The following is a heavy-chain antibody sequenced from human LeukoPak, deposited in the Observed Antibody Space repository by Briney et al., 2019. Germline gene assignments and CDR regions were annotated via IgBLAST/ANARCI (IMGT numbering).Heavy chain of an antibody. Sequence: PGGSLRLSCAASGFTFTSYAMSWVRQPPGKGLEWVSVIRGSGTVTYFADSVKGRFTVSRDNSKNTLHLQMSSLRAEDTAIYYCPKSLDYDGGVLWALPQYWGQGTLVTVSS. D-gene: IGHD3-22*01. CDR2: IRGSGTVT. V-gene: IGHV3-23*01. CDR3: PKSLDYDGGVLWALPQY. CDR1: GFTFTSYA. J-gene: IGHJ4*02.